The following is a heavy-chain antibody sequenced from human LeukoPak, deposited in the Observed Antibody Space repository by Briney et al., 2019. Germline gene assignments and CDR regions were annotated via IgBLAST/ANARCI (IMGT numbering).Heavy chain of an antibody. J-gene: IGHJ5*02. D-gene: IGHD1-26*01. Sequence: SQTLSLTCAISGDSVSSNSAAWNWIRQSPSRGLEWLGRTYYRSKWYNDYAVSVKSRITINPDTSKNQFSLQLNSVTPEGTAVYYCAKGGGVGVDSNWFDPWGQGTLVTVSS. V-gene: IGHV6-1*01. CDR1: GDSVSSNSAA. CDR2: TYYRSKWYN. CDR3: AKGGGVGVDSNWFDP.